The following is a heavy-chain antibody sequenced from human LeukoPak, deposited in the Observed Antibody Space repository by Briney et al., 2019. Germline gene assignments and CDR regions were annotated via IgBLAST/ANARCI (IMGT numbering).Heavy chain of an antibody. J-gene: IGHJ6*03. V-gene: IGHV4-38-2*02. Sequence: PSETLSLTCTVSGYSITRGYFWGWIRQSPGKGLEWIASMFHSGSTYYNPSLKSRVTMSVDTSKNQFSLRLSSVTAADTAVYYCARVEEGYGSGRRENYYYYYMDVWGKGTTVTVSS. CDR3: ARVEEGYGSGRRENYYYYYMDV. CDR2: MFHSGST. CDR1: GYSITRGYF. D-gene: IGHD3-10*01.